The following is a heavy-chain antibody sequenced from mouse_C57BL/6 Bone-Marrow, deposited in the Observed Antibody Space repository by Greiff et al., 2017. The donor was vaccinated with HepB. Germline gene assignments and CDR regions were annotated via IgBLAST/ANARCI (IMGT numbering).Heavy chain of an antibody. CDR3: TTFMTTVAGFAY. CDR1: GFNIKDDY. D-gene: IGHD1-1*01. Sequence: VQLQQSGAELVRPGASVKLSCTASGFNIKDDYMHWVKQRPEQGLEWIGWIDPENGDTEYASKFQGKATITADTSSNTAYLQLSILTSEDTAVYYCTTFMTTVAGFAYWGQGTLVTVSA. V-gene: IGHV14-4*01. CDR2: IDPENGDT. J-gene: IGHJ3*01.